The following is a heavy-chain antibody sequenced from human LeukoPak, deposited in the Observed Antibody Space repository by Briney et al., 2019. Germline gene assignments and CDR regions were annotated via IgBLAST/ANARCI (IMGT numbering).Heavy chain of an antibody. CDR1: GFTFSSYA. J-gene: IGHJ4*02. CDR3: AKDPAFGIVVVPAAYFDY. V-gene: IGHV3-23*01. Sequence: GGSLILSCAASGFTFSSYAMSWVRQAPGKGLEWVSAISGSGGSTYYADSVKGRFTISRDNSKNTLYLQMNSLRAEDTAVYYCAKDPAFGIVVVPAAYFDYWGQGTLVTVSS. D-gene: IGHD2-2*01. CDR2: ISGSGGST.